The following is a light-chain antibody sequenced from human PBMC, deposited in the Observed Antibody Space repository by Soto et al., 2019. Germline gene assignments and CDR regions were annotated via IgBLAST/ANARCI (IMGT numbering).Light chain of an antibody. CDR1: QSVSSN. Sequence: EIVMMQYPATLSVSPGERATLSCRASQSVSSNLAWYQQKPGQAPRLLIYGASTRATGIPARFSGSGSGTEFILTISSLQSEDFAVYYCQQYNNWPALTLGGGTKVDI. CDR3: QQYNNWPALT. CDR2: GAS. V-gene: IGKV3-15*01. J-gene: IGKJ4*01.